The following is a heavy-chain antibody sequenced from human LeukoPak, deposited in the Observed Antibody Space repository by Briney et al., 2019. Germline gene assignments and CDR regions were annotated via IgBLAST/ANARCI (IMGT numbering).Heavy chain of an antibody. CDR2: VDPEDGET. Sequence: GASVKASCKVSGYTFTDYYMHWVPQAPGKGLEWMGLVDPEDGETIYAEKFQGRVTITADTSTDTAYMELSSLRSEDTAVYYCATPSRHKGWFDPWGQGTLVTVSS. CDR3: ATPSRHKGWFDP. CDR1: GYTFTDYY. J-gene: IGHJ5*02. V-gene: IGHV1-69-2*01.